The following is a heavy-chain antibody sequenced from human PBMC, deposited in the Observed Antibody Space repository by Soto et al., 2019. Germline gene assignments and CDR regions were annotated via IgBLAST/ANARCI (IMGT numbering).Heavy chain of an antibody. J-gene: IGHJ5*02. CDR2: LSRSGGAT. V-gene: IGHV3-23*01. Sequence: EVRLLESGGGLEQPGGSLTLSCTASGFNTRFYSMSWVRQTPGKGLEWVAALSRSGGATYYADSVRGRFTISRDASKDTSFLQMRNLRGEDTAIYYCSKGEMSTIGNSFDPWGQGTLVTVSS. CDR3: SKGEMSTIGNSFDP. CDR1: GFNTRFYS. D-gene: IGHD1-1*01.